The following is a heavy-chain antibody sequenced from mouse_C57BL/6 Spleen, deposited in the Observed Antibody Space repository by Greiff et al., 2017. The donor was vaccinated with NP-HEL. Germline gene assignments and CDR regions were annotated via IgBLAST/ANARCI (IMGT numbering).Heavy chain of an antibody. Sequence: EVQLQESGGGLVKPGGSLKLSCAASGFTFSDYGMHWVRQAPEKGLEWVAYISSGSSTIYYADTVKGRFTISRDNAKNTLFLQMTSLRSEDTAMYYCARRDYYGSRVYFDVWGTGTTVTVSS. D-gene: IGHD1-1*01. V-gene: IGHV5-17*01. CDR2: ISSGSSTI. CDR1: GFTFSDYG. J-gene: IGHJ1*03. CDR3: ARRDYYGSRVYFDV.